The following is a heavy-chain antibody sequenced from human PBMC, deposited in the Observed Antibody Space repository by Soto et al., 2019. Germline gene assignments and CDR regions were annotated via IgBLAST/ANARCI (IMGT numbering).Heavy chain of an antibody. Sequence: SETLSLTCTISGGSISVYYWSWIRQSPRQGLEWIGYVYDNGRPYYSPSLKSRVTISADTSKNQISLKLTSATAADTAVYYCARGVGSSPPRYWGRGTLVTSPQ. CDR1: GGSISVYY. CDR2: VYDNGRP. J-gene: IGHJ4*02. V-gene: IGHV4-59*01. D-gene: IGHD3-9*01. CDR3: ARGVGSSPPRY.